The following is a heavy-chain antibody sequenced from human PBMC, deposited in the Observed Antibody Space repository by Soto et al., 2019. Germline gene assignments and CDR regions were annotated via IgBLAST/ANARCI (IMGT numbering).Heavy chain of an antibody. V-gene: IGHV1-8*01. D-gene: IGHD6-19*01. Sequence: GASVKVSFKASGYTFTSYDITWVLQATGQGFECMGWMNPNSGNTGYAQKFQGRVTMTRNTSISTAYMELSSLRSEDTAVYYCARAGGASGWLRSNYYYYYMDVWGKGTTVTVSS. J-gene: IGHJ6*03. CDR2: MNPNSGNT. CDR1: GYTFTSYD. CDR3: ARAGGASGWLRSNYYYYYMDV.